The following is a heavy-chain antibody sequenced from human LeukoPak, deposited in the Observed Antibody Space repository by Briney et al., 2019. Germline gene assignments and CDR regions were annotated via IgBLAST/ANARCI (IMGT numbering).Heavy chain of an antibody. Sequence: GGSLRLSREVFGFTFSTSAMSWVRQAPGKGLEWVSGIRASDDTTYYVDSVKGRFTASRDNSKNTPYLQMNSLRVEDTAVYYCRFYTSGSDYWGQGTLVTVSS. V-gene: IGHV3-23*01. J-gene: IGHJ4*02. D-gene: IGHD3-22*01. CDR1: GFTFSTSA. CDR2: IRASDDTT. CDR3: RFYTSGSDY.